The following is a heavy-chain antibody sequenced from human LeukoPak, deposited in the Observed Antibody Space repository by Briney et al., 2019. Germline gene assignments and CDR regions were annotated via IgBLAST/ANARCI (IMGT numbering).Heavy chain of an antibody. J-gene: IGHJ5*02. CDR3: AKASSGVPAANWFDP. Sequence: GGSLRLTCAASGFTFSSYAMSWVRQSAGKGLEWVSLISASGGSTYYADSVKGRFTISRDNSKNTLYLQMNSLRAGDTALYYCAKASSGVPAANWFDPWGQGTLVTVSS. D-gene: IGHD2-2*01. CDR2: ISASGGST. V-gene: IGHV3-23*01. CDR1: GFTFSSYA.